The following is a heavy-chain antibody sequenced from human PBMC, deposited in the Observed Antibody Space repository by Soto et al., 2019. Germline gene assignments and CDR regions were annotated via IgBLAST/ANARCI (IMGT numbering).Heavy chain of an antibody. Sequence: QVQLVQSGAEVKKPGSSVKVSCKASGGTFSSYAISWVRQAPGQGLEWMGGIIPIFGTADYAQKCQGRVTITADESTSTAYMELTSLRSEDTAVYYCARDGGLYDYSPFDYWGKGTLVTVSS. J-gene: IGHJ4*02. D-gene: IGHD4-4*01. CDR3: ARDGGLYDYSPFDY. CDR2: IIPIFGTA. V-gene: IGHV1-69*12. CDR1: GGTFSSYA.